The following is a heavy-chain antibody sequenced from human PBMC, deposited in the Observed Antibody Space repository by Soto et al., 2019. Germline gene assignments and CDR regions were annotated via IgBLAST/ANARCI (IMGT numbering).Heavy chain of an antibody. J-gene: IGHJ6*02. Sequence: SETLSLTCTVSGGSISSGGYYWTWIRQHPGKGLEWIGYNYYSGITYYNPSLKSRVTIPLDTSKNQFSLKLSSVTAADTAVYYCARGSSIAGLYYGMDVWGQGTTVTVSS. CDR2: NYYSGIT. CDR3: ARGSSIAGLYYGMDV. V-gene: IGHV4-31*02. D-gene: IGHD6-6*01. CDR1: GGSISSGGYY.